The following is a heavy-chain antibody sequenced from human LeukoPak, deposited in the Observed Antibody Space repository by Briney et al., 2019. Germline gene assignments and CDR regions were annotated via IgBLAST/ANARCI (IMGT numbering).Heavy chain of an antibody. CDR1: GFTFSSYA. V-gene: IGHV3-23*01. Sequence: PGGSLRLSCAASGFTFSSYAMSWVRQAPGKGLEWVSAISGGGGSTYYADSVKGRFTISRDNSKNTLYLQMNSLRAEDTAVYYCARYYDFCSGYFYYYYGMDVWGQGTTVTVSS. CDR3: ARYYDFCSGYFYYYYGMDV. J-gene: IGHJ6*02. CDR2: ISGGGGST. D-gene: IGHD3-3*01.